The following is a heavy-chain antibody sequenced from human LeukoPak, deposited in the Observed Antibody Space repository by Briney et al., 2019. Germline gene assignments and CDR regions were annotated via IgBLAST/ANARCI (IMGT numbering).Heavy chain of an antibody. Sequence: SETLSLTCAVYGGSLSGYYWSWIRQPPGKGLEWIGEINHSGSTNYNPSLKSRVTISVDTSKDQFSLKLSSVTAADTAVYYCARGIVVVPAAMWDYYYGMDVWGQGTTVTVSS. CDR3: ARGIVVVPAAMWDYYYGMDV. V-gene: IGHV4-34*01. CDR1: GGSLSGYY. J-gene: IGHJ6*02. D-gene: IGHD2-2*01. CDR2: INHSGST.